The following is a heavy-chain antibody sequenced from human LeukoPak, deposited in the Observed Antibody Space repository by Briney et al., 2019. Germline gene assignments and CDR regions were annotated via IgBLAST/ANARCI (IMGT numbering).Heavy chain of an antibody. D-gene: IGHD6-19*01. J-gene: IGHJ4*02. CDR1: GYSISSGYY. V-gene: IGHV4-38-2*01. CDR3: ARVYSSGWYNHDY. CDR2: IYHSGST. Sequence: SETLSLTCAVSGYSISSGYYWGWIRQPPGKGLEWIGSIYHSGSTYYNPSLKSRVTISVDTSKNQFSLKLSSVTAADTAVYYCARVYSSGWYNHDYWGQGTLVTVSS.